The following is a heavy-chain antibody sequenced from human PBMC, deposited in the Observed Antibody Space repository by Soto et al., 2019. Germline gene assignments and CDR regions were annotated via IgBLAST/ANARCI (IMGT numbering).Heavy chain of an antibody. J-gene: IGHJ6*02. CDR2: IYSGGST. Sequence: EVQLVESGGGLVQPGGSLRLSCAASGFTVSSNYMSWVRQAPGKGLEWVSVIYSGGSTYYADTVKGRFTISRDNSKNTLNLQMNSLRAEDTAVYYCASAYQLLLYNYYGMDVWGQGTTVTVSS. V-gene: IGHV3-66*01. CDR3: ASAYQLLLYNYYGMDV. D-gene: IGHD2-2*01. CDR1: GFTVSSNY.